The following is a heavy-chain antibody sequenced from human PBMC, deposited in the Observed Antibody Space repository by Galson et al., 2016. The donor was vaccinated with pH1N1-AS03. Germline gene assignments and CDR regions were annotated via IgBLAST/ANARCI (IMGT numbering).Heavy chain of an antibody. Sequence: SYYWGWIRQPPGKGLEWIGSIYYSGSTYYNPSLKSRVTISVDTSKNQFSLKLSSVTAADTAVYYCARLEVAGTWGDSWGQGTLVIVSS. J-gene: IGHJ4*02. CDR1: SYY. V-gene: IGHV4-39*01. CDR2: IYYSGST. D-gene: IGHD6-19*01. CDR3: ARLEVAGTWGDS.